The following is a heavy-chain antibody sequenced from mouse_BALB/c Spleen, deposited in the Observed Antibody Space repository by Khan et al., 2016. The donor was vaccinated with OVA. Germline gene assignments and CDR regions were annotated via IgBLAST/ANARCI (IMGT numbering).Heavy chain of an antibody. CDR3: ARRAGIYYGSSYGYFDV. V-gene: IGHV8-6*01. CDR1: GFSLNTFGMG. CDR2: IYWDDDK. D-gene: IGHD1-1*01. Sequence: QVTLKESGPGILQPSQTLSLTCSFSGFSLNTFGMGVSWIRQPSGKDLELLAHIYWDDDKHYNPSLKSRLTISKDTSNNQVFLKIITVDTADTATYDCARRAGIYYGSSYGYFDVLGAGTTVTVSS. J-gene: IGHJ1*01.